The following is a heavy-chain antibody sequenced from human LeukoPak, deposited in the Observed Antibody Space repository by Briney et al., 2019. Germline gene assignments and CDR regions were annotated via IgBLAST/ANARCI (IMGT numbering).Heavy chain of an antibody. CDR1: GFGFSSYA. J-gene: IGHJ3*02. Sequence: GGSLRLSCAASGFGFSSYAMHWVRQTPGKGLEWLALISYDGSNQHYAPSVKGRFTISRDNAKNTVDLQMNSLRPEDTAVYYCATQYGDYPRTAFDMWGQGTMVTVSS. D-gene: IGHD4-17*01. V-gene: IGHV3-30*03. CDR2: ISYDGSNQ. CDR3: ATQYGDYPRTAFDM.